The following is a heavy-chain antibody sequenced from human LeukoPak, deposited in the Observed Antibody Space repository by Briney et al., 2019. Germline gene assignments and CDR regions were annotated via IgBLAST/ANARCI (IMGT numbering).Heavy chain of an antibody. CDR1: GGTFSSYA. CDR3: AKGWLLDQDAFDI. J-gene: IGHJ3*02. Sequence: GASVKVSCKASGGTFSSYAISWVRQAPGQGLEWMGGIIPIFGTANYAQKLQGRVTITTDESTSTAYMELSSLRSEDTAVYYCAKGWLLDQDAFDIWGQGTMVTVSS. D-gene: IGHD3-3*01. V-gene: IGHV1-69*05. CDR2: IIPIFGTA.